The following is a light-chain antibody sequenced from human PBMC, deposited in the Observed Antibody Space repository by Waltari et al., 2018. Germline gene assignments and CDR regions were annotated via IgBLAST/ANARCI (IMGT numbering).Light chain of an antibody. V-gene: IGLV2-14*03. J-gene: IGLJ3*02. CDR2: DVD. CDR3: SSYTASSTLV. CDR1: SSDVGTFNY. Sequence: QSALTQPASVSGSPGQSITIPCTGTSSDVGTFNYVSWYQQHPGKAPKLIIFDVDKRPSGDSARFSGSKSANTASLTISGLQAGDEADYYCSSYTASSTLVFGGGTYLTVL.